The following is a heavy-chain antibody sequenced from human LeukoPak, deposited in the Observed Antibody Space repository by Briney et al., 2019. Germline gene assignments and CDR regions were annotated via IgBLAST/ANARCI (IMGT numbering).Heavy chain of an antibody. Sequence: SETLSLTCAVYGGSFSGYYWSWIRQPPGKGLEWIGEINHSGSTNYNPSLKSRVTISVDTSKNQFSLKLSSVTAADTAVYYCAREFRDRGFDYWGQGTLVTVSS. J-gene: IGHJ4*02. CDR2: INHSGST. CDR1: GGSFSGYY. V-gene: IGHV4-34*01. D-gene: IGHD3-22*01. CDR3: AREFRDRGFDY.